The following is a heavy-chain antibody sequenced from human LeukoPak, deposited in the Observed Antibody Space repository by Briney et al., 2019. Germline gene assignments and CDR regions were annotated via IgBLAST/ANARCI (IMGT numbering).Heavy chain of an antibody. V-gene: IGHV3-23*01. D-gene: IGHD5-18*01. CDR3: AKGVQLWHPSDY. CDR2: ISGSGGST. J-gene: IGHJ4*02. Sequence: GGSLRLSCAASGFTFSHYGMHWVRQAPGKGLEWVSAISGSGGSTYYADSVKGRFTISRDNSKNTLYLQMNSLRAEDTAVYYCAKGVQLWHPSDYWGQGTLVTVSS. CDR1: GFTFSHYG.